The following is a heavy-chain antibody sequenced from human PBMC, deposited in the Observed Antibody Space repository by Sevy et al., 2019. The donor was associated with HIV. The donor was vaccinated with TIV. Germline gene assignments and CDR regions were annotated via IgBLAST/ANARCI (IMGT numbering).Heavy chain of an antibody. Sequence: ASVKVSCKASGYTFTDSGVSWVRQAPGQGLEWMGWISAYNGNTNYPQKFQGRVTMTTDSSTNTAKMELRSLRSDDTGVYYCARAPVGYRGNWPTSHFDHWGQGTLVTVSS. CDR2: ISAYNGNT. CDR1: GYTFTDSG. CDR3: ARAPVGYRGNWPTSHFDH. D-gene: IGHD6-13*01. V-gene: IGHV1-18*04. J-gene: IGHJ4*02.